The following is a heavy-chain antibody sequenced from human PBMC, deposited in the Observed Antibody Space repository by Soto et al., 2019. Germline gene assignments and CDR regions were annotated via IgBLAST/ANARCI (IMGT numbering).Heavy chain of an antibody. V-gene: IGHV6-1*01. CDR3: VRLIGNSWLDF. D-gene: IGHD1-26*01. CDR2: TYYRSKWYN. J-gene: IGHJ5*01. Sequence: SQTLSLTCAISGDSVSSSSVTWNWIRQSPSRGLEWLGRTYYRSKWYNDYAESVKSRITINPDTSKNQFSLHLNSVTPEDTAVYYCVRLIGNSWLDFWGQGTLVTVSS. CDR1: GDSVSSSSVT.